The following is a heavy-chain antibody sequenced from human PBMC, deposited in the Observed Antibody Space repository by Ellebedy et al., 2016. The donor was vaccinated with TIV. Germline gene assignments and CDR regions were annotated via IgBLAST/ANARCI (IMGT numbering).Heavy chain of an antibody. Sequence: GESLKISCAASGFTFSACGMHWVRQAPGKGLEWVAVILYDGGDQYYADSVKGRFSISRDNSRNTLYLQMNSLRLEDTAVYYCVKSEDYYGSGTYQNAYWGQGTLVTVSS. CDR1: GFTFSACG. J-gene: IGHJ4*02. D-gene: IGHD3-10*01. CDR3: VKSEDYYGSGTYQNAY. CDR2: ILYDGGDQ. V-gene: IGHV3-30*18.